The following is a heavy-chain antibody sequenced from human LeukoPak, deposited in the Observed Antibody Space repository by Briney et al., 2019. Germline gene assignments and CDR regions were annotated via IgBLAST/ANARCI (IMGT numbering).Heavy chain of an antibody. Sequence: PVGSLRLSCAASGFTFDDYGMSWVRQAPGKGLEWVSAISGSGGSTYYADSVKGRFTISRDNSKNTLYLQMNSLRAEDTAVYYCAKRYRYYFDYWGQGILVTVSS. CDR3: AKRYRYYFDY. V-gene: IGHV3-23*01. CDR2: ISGSGGST. CDR1: GFTFDDYG. D-gene: IGHD1-14*01. J-gene: IGHJ4*02.